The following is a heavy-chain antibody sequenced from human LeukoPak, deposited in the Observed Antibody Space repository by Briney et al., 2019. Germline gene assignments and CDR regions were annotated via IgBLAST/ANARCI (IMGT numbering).Heavy chain of an antibody. D-gene: IGHD2-21*02. V-gene: IGHV1-46*01. CDR2: IHPGDGDR. J-gene: IGHJ4*02. CDR1: GYTFTSCL. Sequence: ASVKISCKTSGYTFTSCLIHWIRQAPGQGFEWVAKIHPGDGDRDYAQRFQGRVTMASDSSTTTVYMELTGLTSEDTAVYYCARHLFGAWTWDYWGQGTLITVSS. CDR3: ARHLFGAWTWDY.